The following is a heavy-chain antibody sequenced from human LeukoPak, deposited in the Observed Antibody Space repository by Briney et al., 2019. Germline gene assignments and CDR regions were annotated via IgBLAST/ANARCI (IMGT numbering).Heavy chain of an antibody. D-gene: IGHD6-25*01. CDR1: GYTFRGHY. V-gene: IGHV1-2*02. CDR2: INPNNGGT. CDR3: ACEYKYDSSGKNVFDI. J-gene: IGHJ3*02. Sequence: GSVKVSCKASGYTFRGHYIHWLRQAPGQGLEWMGWINPNNGGTKYAQKFQGRVSMTRDTSITTAYMEMSRVTSDDTALYYCACEYKYDSSGKNVFDIGGKGKMSPVSS.